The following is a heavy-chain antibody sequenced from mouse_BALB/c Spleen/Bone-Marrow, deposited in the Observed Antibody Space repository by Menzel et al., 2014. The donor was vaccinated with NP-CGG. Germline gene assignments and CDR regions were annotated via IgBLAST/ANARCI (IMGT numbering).Heavy chain of an antibody. CDR1: GFTFSSYG. CDR3: ARDPLYYYA. J-gene: IGHJ3*01. Sequence: EVQRVESGGGLVQPGGSLKLSCAASGFTFSSYGMSWVRPTPDKRLELVATINSNGGSTYYPDSVKGRFTISRDNAKNTLYLQMSSLKSEDTAMYYCARDPLYYYAWGQGTLVTVSA. CDR2: INSNGGST. V-gene: IGHV5-6-3*01. D-gene: IGHD1-1*01.